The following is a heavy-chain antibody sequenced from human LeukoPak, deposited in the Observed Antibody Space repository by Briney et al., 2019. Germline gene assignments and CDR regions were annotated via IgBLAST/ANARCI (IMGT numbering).Heavy chain of an antibody. J-gene: IGHJ4*02. CDR1: GGTFSSYA. V-gene: IGHV1-69*13. CDR3: AKGAEREYCSGGSCYWPIPFDY. Sequence: GASVKVSFKASGGTFSSYAISWVRQAPGQGLEWMGGIIPIFGTANYAQKFQGRVTITADESTSTAYMELSSLRSEDTAVYYCAKGAEREYCSGGSCYWPIPFDYWGQGTLVTVSS. CDR2: IIPIFGTA. D-gene: IGHD2-15*01.